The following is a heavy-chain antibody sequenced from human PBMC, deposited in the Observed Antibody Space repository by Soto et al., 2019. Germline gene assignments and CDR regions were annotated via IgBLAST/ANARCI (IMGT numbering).Heavy chain of an antibody. CDR3: ARKSWRVGVDPPGGLAP. J-gene: IGHJ5*02. CDR1: GGSINSSNW. CDR2: IYPSGTT. Sequence: QVQLQESGPGLVKPSGTLSLTCAVSGGSINSSNWWTWVLQTPGQGLVWIGEIYPSGTTNYNPSLKTLVNISLDESTNHSSLRLTSLTAAGTALDYCARKSWRVGVDPPGGLAPWGQGSLVTVSS. D-gene: IGHD3-3*01. V-gene: IGHV4-4*02.